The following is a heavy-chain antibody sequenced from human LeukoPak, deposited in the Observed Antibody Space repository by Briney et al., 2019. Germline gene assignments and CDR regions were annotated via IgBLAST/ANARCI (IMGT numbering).Heavy chain of an antibody. CDR3: ARVEPDYEIY. D-gene: IGHD3-9*01. Sequence: SETLSLTCAVYGVSFSGYYWSWIRQPPGKGLEWIGEINHSGSTNYNPSLKSRVTISVDTSKNQFSLKLSSVTAADTAVYYCARVEPDYEIYWGQGTMVTVSS. CDR2: INHSGST. CDR1: GVSFSGYY. V-gene: IGHV4-34*01. J-gene: IGHJ3*01.